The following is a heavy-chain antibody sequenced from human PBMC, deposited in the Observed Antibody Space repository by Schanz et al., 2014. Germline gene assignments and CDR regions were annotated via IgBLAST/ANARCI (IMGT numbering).Heavy chain of an antibody. CDR3: ARGTPFRCDY. Sequence: EVQLVESGGGLVQPGRSLRLSCAASGFTFSSYGMNWIRQAPGKGLEWLSYISRDGTTSYYADSVKGRFTISRDSARNSLYLQMSSLRAEDTAVYYCARGTPFRCDYWGQGTLVTVSS. V-gene: IGHV3-48*04. CDR1: GFTFSSYG. CDR2: ISRDGTTS. J-gene: IGHJ4*02. D-gene: IGHD3-16*01.